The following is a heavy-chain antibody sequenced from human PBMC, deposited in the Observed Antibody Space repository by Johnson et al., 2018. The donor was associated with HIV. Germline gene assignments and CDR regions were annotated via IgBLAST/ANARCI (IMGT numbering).Heavy chain of an antibody. Sequence: VQLVESGGGLVQPGGSLRLSCAVSGFTFSSYWMSWVRQAPGRGLEWVANIKQDGGGKYYVDSVKGRFTIARDNAKHSLYLQMNSLRAEDTAVYYCARAGYGGNYAFDIWGQGTMVTVSS. D-gene: IGHD4-23*01. CDR1: GFTFSSYW. CDR3: ARAGYGGNYAFDI. J-gene: IGHJ3*02. CDR2: IKQDGGGK. V-gene: IGHV3-7*04.